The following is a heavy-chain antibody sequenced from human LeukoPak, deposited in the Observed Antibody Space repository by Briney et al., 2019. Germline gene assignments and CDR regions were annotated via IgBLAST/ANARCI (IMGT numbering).Heavy chain of an antibody. V-gene: IGHV1-18*01. CDR3: ARDGEMATIRSNWFDP. CDR1: GYTFTSYG. J-gene: IGHJ5*02. D-gene: IGHD5-24*01. Sequence: GASVKVSCKASGYTFTSYGISWVRQAPGQGLEWMGWISAYNGNTNYAQKLQGRVTMTTDTSTSTGYMELRSLRSDDTAVYYCARDGEMATIRSNWFDPWGQGTLVTVSS. CDR2: ISAYNGNT.